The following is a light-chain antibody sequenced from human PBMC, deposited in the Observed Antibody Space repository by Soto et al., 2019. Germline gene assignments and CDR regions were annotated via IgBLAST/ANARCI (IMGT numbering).Light chain of an antibody. Sequence: EIVMTQSPATLSVSPGERATLSCRASQSVSTNLAWYQQKPGQAPRLLFYGASTRATGIPARFSGSGSGTEFTLTISSLQSEDFALYYCQQYNNWPPWTFGQGTKVEIK. V-gene: IGKV3-15*01. CDR2: GAS. CDR1: QSVSTN. J-gene: IGKJ1*01. CDR3: QQYNNWPPWT.